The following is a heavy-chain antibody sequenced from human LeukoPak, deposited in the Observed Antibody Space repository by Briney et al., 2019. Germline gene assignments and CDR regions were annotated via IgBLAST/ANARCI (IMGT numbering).Heavy chain of an antibody. J-gene: IGHJ5*02. CDR2: ICDYNGNT. D-gene: IGHD6-6*01. Sequence: GSVTVSCMASGYTFTGYGMSWVRQAPGQGLEWMGWICDYNGNTKYAQKLQGRVTMTTDTSTRTAYMELSSLRSDDTAVYYCTRVESPYSSSSASVWFEPWGQGTLVTVSS. CDR1: GYTFTGYG. V-gene: IGHV1-18*01. CDR3: TRVESPYSSSSASVWFEP.